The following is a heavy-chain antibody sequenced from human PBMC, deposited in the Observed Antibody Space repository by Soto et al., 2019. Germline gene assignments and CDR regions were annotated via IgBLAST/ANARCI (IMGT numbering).Heavy chain of an antibody. D-gene: IGHD1-1*01. V-gene: IGHV3-30-3*01. CDR3: ARGAKYIHYYGMDV. J-gene: IGHJ6*02. CDR2: ISYDGSNK. Sequence: QVQLVESGGGVVQPGRSLRLSCAASGFTFSSYAMHWVRQAPGKGLEWVAVISYDGSNKYYADSVKGRFTISRDNSKNTLYLQMNSLRAEDTAVYYCARGAKYIHYYGMDVWGQGTTVTFSS. CDR1: GFTFSSYA.